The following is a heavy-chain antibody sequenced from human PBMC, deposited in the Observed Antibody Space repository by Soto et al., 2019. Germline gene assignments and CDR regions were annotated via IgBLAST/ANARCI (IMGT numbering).Heavy chain of an antibody. CDR3: AGVGATYNWFDP. D-gene: IGHD1-26*01. CDR1: GGSFSSYA. CDR2: IIPIFGTA. J-gene: IGHJ5*02. V-gene: IGHV1-69*01. Sequence: ASWKFSCKASGGSFSSYAISWVRQAPGQGLEWMGGIIPIFGTANYAQKFQGRVTITADESTSTAYMELSSLRSEDTAVYYCAGVGATYNWFDPWGQGTLVTVSS.